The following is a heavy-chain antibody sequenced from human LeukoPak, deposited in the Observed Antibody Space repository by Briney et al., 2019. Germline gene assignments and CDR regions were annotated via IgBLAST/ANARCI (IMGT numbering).Heavy chain of an antibody. D-gene: IGHD6-19*01. CDR1: GGSISSGDYY. Sequence: SETLSLTCTVSGGSISSGDYYWSWIRQPPGKGLEWIGYIYYSGSTYYNPSLKSRVTISVDTSKNQFSLKLSSVTAADTAVYYCARSTGYSSGWANDYWGQGTLVTVSS. J-gene: IGHJ4*02. CDR3: ARSTGYSSGWANDY. CDR2: IYYSGST. V-gene: IGHV4-30-4*01.